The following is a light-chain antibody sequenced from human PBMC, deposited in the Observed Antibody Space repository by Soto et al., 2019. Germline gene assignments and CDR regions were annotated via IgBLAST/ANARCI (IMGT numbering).Light chain of an antibody. V-gene: IGKV3-11*01. CDR3: PQRSRWPPWS. CDR2: GPS. J-gene: IGKJ1*01. Sequence: VMTQSPSTLSVSPVERATLSFIASQSVSSNLAWYQQKPGQAPRLLIYGPSTRATGIPARFSGRGSGTDFTLTISSLEPEDFAVYYCPQRSRWPPWSLGQRTKVDIK. CDR1: QSVSSN.